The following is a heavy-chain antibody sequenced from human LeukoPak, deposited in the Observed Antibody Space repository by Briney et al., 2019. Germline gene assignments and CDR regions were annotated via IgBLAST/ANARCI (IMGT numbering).Heavy chain of an antibody. CDR1: GFTFSSYA. Sequence: GGSLRLSCAASGFTFSSYAMHWVRQAPGKGLEWVSAISGSGGSTYYADSVKGRFTISRDNSKNTLYLQMNSLRAEDTAVYYCAKERYYYDSSGYSVYWGQGTLVTVSS. CDR3: AKERYYYDSSGYSVY. CDR2: ISGSGGST. V-gene: IGHV3-23*01. D-gene: IGHD3-22*01. J-gene: IGHJ4*02.